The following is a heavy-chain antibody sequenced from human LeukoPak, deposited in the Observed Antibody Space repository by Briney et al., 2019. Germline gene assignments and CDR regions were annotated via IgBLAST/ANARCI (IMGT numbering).Heavy chain of an antibody. CDR3: ARALSGCSGGSCYPNWFDP. J-gene: IGHJ5*02. CDR2: IIPIFGTA. CDR1: GGTFISYA. V-gene: IGHV1-69*13. Sequence: ASVKVSCKASGGTFISYAISWVRQAPGQGLEWMGGIIPIFGTANYAQKFQGRVTITADESTSTAYMELSSLRSEDTAVYYCARALSGCSGGSCYPNWFDPWGQGTLVTVSS. D-gene: IGHD2-15*01.